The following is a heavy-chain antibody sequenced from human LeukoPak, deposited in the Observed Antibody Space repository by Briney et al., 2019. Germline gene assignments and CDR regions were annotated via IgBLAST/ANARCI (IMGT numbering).Heavy chain of an antibody. D-gene: IGHD2-2*01. V-gene: IGHV1-18*01. CDR2: ISAYNGNT. J-gene: IGHJ3*02. Sequence: ASVKVSCKASGYTFTSYGISWVRQAPGQGLEWMGWISAYNGNTNYAQKLQGRVTMTTDTSTSTAYMELRSLRSDDTAVYYCARGPVVVVPAADPNDAFDIWGQGTMVTVSS. CDR3: ARGPVVVVPAADPNDAFDI. CDR1: GYTFTSYG.